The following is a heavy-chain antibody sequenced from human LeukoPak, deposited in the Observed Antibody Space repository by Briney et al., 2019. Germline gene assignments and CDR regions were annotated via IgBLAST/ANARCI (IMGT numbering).Heavy chain of an antibody. V-gene: IGHV4-59*01. Sequence: SETLSLTCTVSGGSISSYYWSWIRQPPGKGLEWIGYIYYSGSTNYNPSLKSRVTISVDTSKNQFSLKLSSVTAADTAVYYCAREGIAAAGRLDWGQGTLVTVSS. CDR3: AREGIAAAGRLD. J-gene: IGHJ4*02. CDR2: IYYSGST. CDR1: GGSISSYY. D-gene: IGHD6-13*01.